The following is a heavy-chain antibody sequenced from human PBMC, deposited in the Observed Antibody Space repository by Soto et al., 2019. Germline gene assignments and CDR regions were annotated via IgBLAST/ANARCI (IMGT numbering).Heavy chain of an antibody. J-gene: IGHJ5*02. Sequence: PSETLSLTYAVYGGSFSGYYWSWIRQPPGTGLEWIGEINHSGSTNYNPSLKSRVTISVDTSKNQFSLKLTSVTAADTAVYYCARETYGDYVGYFDPWGQGTLVTVS. CDR2: INHSGST. CDR3: ARETYGDYVGYFDP. V-gene: IGHV4-34*01. CDR1: GGSFSGYY. D-gene: IGHD4-17*01.